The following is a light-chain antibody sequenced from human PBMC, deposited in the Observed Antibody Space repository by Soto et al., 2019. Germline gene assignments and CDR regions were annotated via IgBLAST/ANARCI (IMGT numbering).Light chain of an antibody. CDR3: QQLSHYPYT. J-gene: IGKJ2*01. V-gene: IGKV1-9*01. Sequence: DIQLTRSPSFLSASVEDRVTISCRASYDISSSLAWYQQEPGKPPKLLIYDSSTLQTGVPSRFTGSGSGKKFTLTISCLQFGDFATYFCQQLSHYPYTFGQGTKLEI. CDR1: YDISSS. CDR2: DSS.